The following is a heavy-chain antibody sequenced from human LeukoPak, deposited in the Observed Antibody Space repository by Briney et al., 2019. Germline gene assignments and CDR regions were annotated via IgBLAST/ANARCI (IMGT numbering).Heavy chain of an antibody. CDR1: GDSVSSNSAT. CDR3: AKNSGYYHPYYIDH. CDR2: TYYRSKWSY. J-gene: IGHJ4*02. V-gene: IGHV6-1*01. D-gene: IGHD3-22*01. Sequence: SQTLSLTCAISGDSVSSNSATWNWIRQSPSRGLEWLGRTYYRSKWSYDYAASVKSRITINPDTSKNQFSLQLNSVTAADTAVYYCAKNSGYYHPYYIDHWGQGTLVTVSS.